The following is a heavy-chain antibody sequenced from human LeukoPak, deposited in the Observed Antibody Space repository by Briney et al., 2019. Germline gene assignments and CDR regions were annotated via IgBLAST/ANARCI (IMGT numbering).Heavy chain of an antibody. D-gene: IGHD3-22*01. CDR2: INSDGSST. J-gene: IGHJ4*02. Sequence: PGGSLRLSCAASGFTFSSYWMHWVRQAPGKGLVWVSRINSDGSSTSYADSVKGRFTISRDNAKNTLYLQMNSLRAEDTAVYYCARRPRGGSGYYYYFDYWGQGTLVTVSS. CDR1: GFTFSSYW. CDR3: ARRPRGGSGYYYYFDY. V-gene: IGHV3-74*01.